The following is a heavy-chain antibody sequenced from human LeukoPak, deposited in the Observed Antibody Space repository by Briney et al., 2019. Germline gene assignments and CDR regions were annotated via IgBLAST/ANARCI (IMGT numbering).Heavy chain of an antibody. J-gene: IGHJ4*02. CDR1: GFTFSSYA. V-gene: IGHV3-23*01. D-gene: IGHD3-16*02. CDR3: AKGATVRLGELSSLAFDY. Sequence: WGSLRLSCAASGFTFSSYAMSWVSQAPGKGLEWVSAISGSGGSTYYADSVKGRFTISRDNSKNTLYLQMNSLRAEDTAVYYCAKGATVRLGELSSLAFDYWGQGTLVTVSS. CDR2: ISGSGGST.